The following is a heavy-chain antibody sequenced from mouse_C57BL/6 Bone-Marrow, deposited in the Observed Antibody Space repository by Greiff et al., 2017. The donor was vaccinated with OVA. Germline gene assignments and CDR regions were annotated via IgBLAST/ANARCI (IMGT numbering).Heavy chain of an antibody. D-gene: IGHD2-3*01. CDR2: IDPEDGET. CDR1: GFNIKDSY. J-gene: IGHJ3*01. CDR3: ARGRLLAWFAY. V-gene: IGHV14-2*01. Sequence: VQLQQSGAELVKPGASVKLSCTASGFNIKDSYMHWVKQRTEQGLEWIGRIDPEDGETTYAPKFQGKATITADTSSNTAYLQLSSLTSEDTAVYYCARGRLLAWFAYWGQGTLVTVSA.